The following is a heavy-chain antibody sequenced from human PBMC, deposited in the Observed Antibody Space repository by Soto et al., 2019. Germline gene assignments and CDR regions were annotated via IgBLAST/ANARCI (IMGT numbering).Heavy chain of an antibody. V-gene: IGHV3-30*18. CDR2: ISYDGSNK. D-gene: IGHD3-3*01. Sequence: GGSLRLSCAASGFTFSSYGMHWVRQAPGKGLEWVAVISYDGSNKYYADSVKGRFTISRDNSKNTLYLQMNSLRAEDTAVYYCAKGSALRFLEWLSRPDNWFDPWGQGTLVTVSS. CDR3: AKGSALRFLEWLSRPDNWFDP. J-gene: IGHJ5*02. CDR1: GFTFSSYG.